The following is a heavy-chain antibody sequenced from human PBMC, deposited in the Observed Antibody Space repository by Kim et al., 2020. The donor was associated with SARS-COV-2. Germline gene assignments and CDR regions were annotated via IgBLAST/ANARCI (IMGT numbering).Heavy chain of an antibody. D-gene: IGHD7-27*01. CDR3: ARDREAYSWGNAFDI. V-gene: IGHV3-30-3*01. CDR2: ISYDGSNK. CDR1: GFTFSSYA. Sequence: GGSLRLSCAASGFTFSSYAMHWVRQAPGKGLEWVAVISYDGSNKYYADSVKGRFTISRDNSKNTLYLQMKSLRAEDTAVYYCARDREAYSWGNAFDIWGQGTMVTVSS. J-gene: IGHJ3*02.